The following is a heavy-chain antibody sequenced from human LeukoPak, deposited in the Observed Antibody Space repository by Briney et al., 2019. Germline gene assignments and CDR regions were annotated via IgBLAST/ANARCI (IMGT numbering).Heavy chain of an antibody. Sequence: SETLSLTCTVSGGSISSSSYYWGWIRQPPGKGLEWIGSIYYSGSTYYNPSLKSRVTISVDTSKNQFSLKLSSVTAADTAVYYCARQVGGVTIFGVVIWYFDLWGRGTLVTVSS. CDR3: ARQVGGVTIFGVVIWYFDL. D-gene: IGHD3-3*01. J-gene: IGHJ2*01. CDR1: GGSISSSSYY. CDR2: IYYSGST. V-gene: IGHV4-39*01.